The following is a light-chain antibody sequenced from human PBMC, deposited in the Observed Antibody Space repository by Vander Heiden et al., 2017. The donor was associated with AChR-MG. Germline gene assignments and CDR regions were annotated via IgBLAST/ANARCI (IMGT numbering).Light chain of an antibody. J-gene: IGKJ2*01. CDR3: QQYNNWPPYT. CDR1: HSVTSN. CDR2: GAS. Sequence: EIVMTQSPATLSVSPGERATLSCRASHSVTSNLAWYQQKPGQVPRLLIYGASTRATGIPARFSGSGSGTEFTLTISRLQSEDFAVYYCQQYNNWPPYTFGQGTKLEIK. V-gene: IGKV3-15*01.